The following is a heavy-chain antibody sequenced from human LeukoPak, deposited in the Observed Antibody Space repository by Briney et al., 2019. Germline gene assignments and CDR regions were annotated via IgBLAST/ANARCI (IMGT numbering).Heavy chain of an antibody. CDR3: ARGAGYCSSTSCYPPGRYYYYYMDV. CDR2: MNPNSGNT. D-gene: IGHD2-2*01. Sequence: GASVKVSCKASGYTFTSYDINWVRQATGQGLEWMGWMNPNSGNTGYAQKFQGRVTMTRNTSISTAYMELSRLRSEDTAVYYCARGAGYCSSTSCYPPGRYYYYYMDVWGKGTTVTVSS. V-gene: IGHV1-8*01. J-gene: IGHJ6*03. CDR1: GYTFTSYD.